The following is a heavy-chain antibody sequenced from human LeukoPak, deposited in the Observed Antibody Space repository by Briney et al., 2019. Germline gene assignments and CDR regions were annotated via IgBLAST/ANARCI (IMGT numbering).Heavy chain of an antibody. Sequence: PSETLSLTCTVPGGSISSYYWSWIRQPPGKGLEWIGYIYYSGSTNYNPSLKSRVTISVDTSKNQFSLKLSSVTAADTAVYYCARSSTPTGGWFDPWGQGTLVTVSS. J-gene: IGHJ5*02. V-gene: IGHV4-59*01. CDR3: ARSSTPTGGWFDP. D-gene: IGHD2-2*01. CDR1: GGSISSYY. CDR2: IYYSGST.